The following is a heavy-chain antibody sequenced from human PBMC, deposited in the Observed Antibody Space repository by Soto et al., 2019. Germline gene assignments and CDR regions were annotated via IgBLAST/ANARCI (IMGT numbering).Heavy chain of an antibody. CDR2: IYYSGST. CDR1: GGSVSSGSYY. V-gene: IGHV4-61*01. J-gene: IGHJ4*02. CDR3: ARDAPPIDY. Sequence: SETLSLTCTVSGGSVSSGSYYWSWIRQPPGKGLEWIGYIYYSGSTNYNPSLKSRVTISVDTSKNQFSLKLSSVTAADTAVYYCARDAPPIDYWGQGTLVTVSS.